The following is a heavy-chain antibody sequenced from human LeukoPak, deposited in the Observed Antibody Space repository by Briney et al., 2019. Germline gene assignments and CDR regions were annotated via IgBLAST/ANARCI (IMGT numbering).Heavy chain of an antibody. CDR3: ARVPLTGTTQFSYYMDV. V-gene: IGHV1-69*05. Sequence: SVKVSCKASGGTFSSYAISWVRQAPGQGLEWMGGIIPIFGTANYAQKFQGRVTITTEESTSTAYMELSSLRSEDTAVYYCARVPLTGTTQFSYYMDVWGKGTTVTVSS. CDR1: GGTFSSYA. CDR2: IIPIFGTA. J-gene: IGHJ6*03. D-gene: IGHD1-7*01.